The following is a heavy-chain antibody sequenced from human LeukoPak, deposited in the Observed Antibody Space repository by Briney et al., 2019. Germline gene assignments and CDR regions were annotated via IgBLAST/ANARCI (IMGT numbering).Heavy chain of an antibody. D-gene: IGHD5-18*01. V-gene: IGHV3-7*01. CDR1: GFIFPDYG. CDR3: ARDPSRGYSHGYGDY. Sequence: PGGSLRLSCAASGFIFPDYGIQWVRQPPGRGPEWVANINGDGSEKYYVDSVKGRFTISRDNAKKSVYLQMNILRAEDTAVYYCARDPSRGYSHGYGDYWGQGSLVTVSS. CDR2: INGDGSEK. J-gene: IGHJ4*02.